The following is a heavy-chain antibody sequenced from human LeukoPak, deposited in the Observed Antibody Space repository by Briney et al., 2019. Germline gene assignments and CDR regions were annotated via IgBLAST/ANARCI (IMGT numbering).Heavy chain of an antibody. V-gene: IGHV3-21*01. Sequence: GGSLRLSCAASGFTFSSYSMNWVRQAPGKGLEWVSSISSSSSYIYYADSVKGRFTISRDNAKNSLYLQVNSLRAEDTAVYYCARDLVWNYGAEGSEVDYWGQGTLVTVSS. J-gene: IGHJ4*02. CDR3: ARDLVWNYGAEGSEVDY. D-gene: IGHD1-7*01. CDR2: ISSSSSYI. CDR1: GFTFSSYS.